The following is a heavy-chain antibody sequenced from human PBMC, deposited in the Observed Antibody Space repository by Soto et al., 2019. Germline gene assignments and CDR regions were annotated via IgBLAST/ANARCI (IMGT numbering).Heavy chain of an antibody. CDR2: INHSGST. CDR1: GGSFSGYY. J-gene: IGHJ4*02. CDR3: ARDGDSVVVPAADFDY. V-gene: IGHV4-34*01. D-gene: IGHD2-2*01. Sequence: QVQLQQWGAGLLKPSETLSLTCAVYGGSFSGYYWSWIRQPPGKGLEWIGEINHSGSTNYNPSLKRRVTISVDASKNQSSLQLVSVPAADTAVYDCARDGDSVVVPAADFDYLFRGTLVTVSS.